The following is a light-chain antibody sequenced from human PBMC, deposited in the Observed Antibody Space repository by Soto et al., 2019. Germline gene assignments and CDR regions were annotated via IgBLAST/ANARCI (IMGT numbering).Light chain of an antibody. CDR2: GAS. V-gene: IGKV3-20*01. CDR1: QSVSSTY. J-gene: IGKJ3*01. Sequence: EIVLTQSPGTLSLSPGERATLSRRASQSVSSTYLAWYQQKPGQAPRLLIYGASSRATGIPDRFSGSGSGTDFTLTISRLEPEDFAVYYCQQYGSSPLFAFGPGTKVEI. CDR3: QQYGSSPLFA.